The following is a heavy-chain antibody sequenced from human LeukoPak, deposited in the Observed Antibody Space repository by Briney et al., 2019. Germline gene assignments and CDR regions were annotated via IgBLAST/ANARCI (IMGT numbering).Heavy chain of an antibody. CDR3: ARGGRIAAAGTGYFDY. Sequence: SQTLSLTCTVSGGSISSGGYYWSWIRQHPGKGLEWIGYIYYSGSTYYNPSLKSRVTISVDTSKNQFSLKLSSVTAADTAVYYCARGGRIAAAGTGYFDYWGQGTLVTVSS. J-gene: IGHJ4*02. V-gene: IGHV4-31*03. CDR2: IYYSGST. CDR1: GGSISSGGYY. D-gene: IGHD6-13*01.